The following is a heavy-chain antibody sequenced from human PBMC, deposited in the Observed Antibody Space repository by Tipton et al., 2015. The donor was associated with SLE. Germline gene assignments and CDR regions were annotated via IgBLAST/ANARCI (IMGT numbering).Heavy chain of an antibody. CDR3: ARPTGDNFDY. V-gene: IGHV4-61*02. CDR1: GGSISSGTYY. Sequence: TLSLTCTVSGGSISSGTYYWSWIRQPAGKGLEWIGRIYTSGSSNYNPSLRSRITMSVDTSKNHFSLKLNSVTAADTAVYYCARPTGDNFDYWGQGILVTVSS. J-gene: IGHJ4*02. CDR2: IYTSGSS. D-gene: IGHD7-27*01.